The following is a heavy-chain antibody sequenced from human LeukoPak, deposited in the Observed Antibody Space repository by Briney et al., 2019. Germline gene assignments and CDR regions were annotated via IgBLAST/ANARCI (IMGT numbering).Heavy chain of an antibody. V-gene: IGHV3-30*04. CDR1: GFAFHDYA. CDR2: ISYDGNNE. D-gene: IGHD1-26*01. CDR3: ARGHPHGWELYLDY. Sequence: GGSLRLSCAASGFAFHDYAMHWVRQAPGKGLEWVALISYDGNNEWYADSVKGRFTVSRDNSKNTLYLQMNSLRVEDTAVYYCARGHPHGWELYLDYWGQGTLVTVSS. J-gene: IGHJ4*02.